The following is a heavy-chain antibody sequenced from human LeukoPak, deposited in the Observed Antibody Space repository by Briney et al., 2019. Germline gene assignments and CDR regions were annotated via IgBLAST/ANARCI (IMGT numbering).Heavy chain of an antibody. Sequence: GGSLRLSCAASGFPFSSYWMAWVRQAPGKGLEWVATITLDGSDSYYVDSVKGRFTVSRDNAKNSLYLQMNSLRAEDTAVYFCARARWYLGPFDYWGQGTLVTVSS. CDR3: ARARWYLGPFDY. D-gene: IGHD2-15*01. CDR1: GFPFSSYW. CDR2: ITLDGSDS. J-gene: IGHJ4*02. V-gene: IGHV3-7*04.